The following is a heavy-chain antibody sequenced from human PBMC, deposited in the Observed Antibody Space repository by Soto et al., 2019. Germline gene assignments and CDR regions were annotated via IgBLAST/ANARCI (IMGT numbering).Heavy chain of an antibody. J-gene: IGHJ4*02. CDR2: IGDSGRST. Sequence: EVQLLESGGGLVQPGESLTLSCAASGFTFNKYALTWVRQAPGKGLEWISAIGDSGRSTYYVDSVKGRFTISRDNSQNTLFLQMNSLRVEDTAVYYCASPPISILTGYSLLQFWGQGTLVTVSS. CDR1: GFTFNKYA. CDR3: ASPPISILTGYSLLQF. D-gene: IGHD3-9*01. V-gene: IGHV3-23*01.